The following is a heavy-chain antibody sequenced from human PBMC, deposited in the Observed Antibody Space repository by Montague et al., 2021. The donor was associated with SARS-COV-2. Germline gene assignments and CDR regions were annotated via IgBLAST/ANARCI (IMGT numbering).Heavy chain of an antibody. CDR1: GGSISSSSYY. V-gene: IGHV4-39*07. CDR3: ARVGRQQLVRLSGMDV. D-gene: IGHD6-13*01. CDR2: IYYSGXT. Sequence: SETLSLTCTVSGGSISSSSYYWGWIRQPPWKGLEWIGSIYYSGXTXYXXXXKXRVTISVDTSKNQFSLKLSSVTAADTAVYYCARVGRQQLVRLSGMDVWGQGTTVTVSS. J-gene: IGHJ6*02.